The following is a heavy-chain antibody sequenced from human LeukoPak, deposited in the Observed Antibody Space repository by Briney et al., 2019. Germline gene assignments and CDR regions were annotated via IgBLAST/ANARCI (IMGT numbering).Heavy chain of an antibody. CDR1: GGSISSYY. CDR2: IYYGGST. J-gene: IGHJ5*02. CDR3: ARHGVATWFDP. Sequence: PSETLSLTCTVSGGSISSYYWSWIRQPPGKGLEWIGYIYYGGSTNYNPSLKSRVTISVDTSKNQFSLKLNSVTAADTAVYYCARHGVATWFDPWGQGTLVTVSS. V-gene: IGHV4-59*08. D-gene: IGHD2-15*01.